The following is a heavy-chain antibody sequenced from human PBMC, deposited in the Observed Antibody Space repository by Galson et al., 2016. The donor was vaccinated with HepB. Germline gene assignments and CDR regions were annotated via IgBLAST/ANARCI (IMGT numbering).Heavy chain of an antibody. D-gene: IGHD1-26*01. V-gene: IGHV3-23*01. CDR1: GFTFSSYA. J-gene: IGHJ4*02. Sequence: SLRLSCAASGFTFSSYAMSWVRQAPGKGLEWVSAITGIYNSTYYADSVKGRFTISRDNSKNTLYLQMNSLRAEDTAVYYCAKDRPRVTSSIEGILDYWGQGTLVTVSS. CDR2: ITGIYNST. CDR3: AKDRPRVTSSIEGILDY.